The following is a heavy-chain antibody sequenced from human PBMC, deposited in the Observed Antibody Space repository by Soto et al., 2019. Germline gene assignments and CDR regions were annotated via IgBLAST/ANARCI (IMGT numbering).Heavy chain of an antibody. V-gene: IGHV3-30*18. CDR2: ISYDGSNK. CDR1: GFTFSSYG. J-gene: IGHJ4*02. Sequence: GGSLRLSCAASGFTFSSYGMHWVRQAPGKGLEWVAVISYDGSNKYYADSVKGRFTISRDNSKNTLYLQMNSLRAEDTAVYYCANSHPPSTDTGDWGQGTLVTVSS. D-gene: IGHD4-17*01. CDR3: ANSHPPSTDTGD.